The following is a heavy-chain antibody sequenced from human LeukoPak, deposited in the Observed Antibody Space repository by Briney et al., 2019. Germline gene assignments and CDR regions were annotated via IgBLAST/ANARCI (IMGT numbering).Heavy chain of an antibody. CDR2: ISGSGGST. CDR3: ARSSMTTFCFDP. D-gene: IGHD2/OR15-2a*01. V-gene: IGHV3-23*01. CDR1: GFTFSSYA. J-gene: IGHJ5*02. Sequence: GGSLRLSCAASGFTFSSYAMSWVRQAPGKGLEWVSAISGSGGSTYYADSVKGRCTISRDNSKNTLYLQMNSLRAEDTAVYYCARSSMTTFCFDPWGQGTLVTVSS.